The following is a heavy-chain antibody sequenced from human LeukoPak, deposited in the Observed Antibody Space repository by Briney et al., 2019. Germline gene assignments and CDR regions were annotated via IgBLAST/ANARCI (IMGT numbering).Heavy chain of an antibody. CDR2: VYSSKNT. D-gene: IGHD3-10*01. CDR3: TRGTTLVRGVLRAYYYYYMDV. CDR1: GGPTLKYY. J-gene: IGHJ6*03. Sequence: KPSETLSLTCTVSGGPTLKYYWSWIRQPPGGGLEWIGYVYSSKNTNYNPSLKSRVTISVDTSKTQISLKLTSVTAADTAVYYCTRGTTLVRGVLRAYYYYYMDVWGKGTTVTVSS. V-gene: IGHV4-59*01.